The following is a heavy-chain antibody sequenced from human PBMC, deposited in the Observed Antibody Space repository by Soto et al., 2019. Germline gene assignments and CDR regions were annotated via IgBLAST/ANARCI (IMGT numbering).Heavy chain of an antibody. J-gene: IGHJ6*03. CDR2: INPSGGST. CDR3: ARGGYHHIDV. Sequence: QVQLVQSGAEVKKPGASVKVSCKASGYTFTSYYMHWVRQAPGQGLEWMGLINPSGGSTSYAQKCQGRVTMTRDTTTGTVYMELSTLRSEDTAVYYCARGGYHHIDVWGKGTTVTVSS. V-gene: IGHV1-46*03. CDR1: GYTFTSYY.